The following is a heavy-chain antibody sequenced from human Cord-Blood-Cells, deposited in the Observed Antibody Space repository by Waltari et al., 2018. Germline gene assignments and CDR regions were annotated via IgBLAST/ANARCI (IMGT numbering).Heavy chain of an antibody. Sequence: QVQLVESGGGVVQPGGSLRLSCSAPGFPLSSYGLDGVPQAPGKGLEWVAFIRYDGSNKYYADSVKGRFTISRDNSKNTLYLQMNSLRAEDTAVYYCAKVAVLVRGANDYWGQGTLVTVSS. CDR3: AKVAVLVRGANDY. CDR2: IRYDGSNK. J-gene: IGHJ4*02. CDR1: GFPLSSYG. D-gene: IGHD3-10*01. V-gene: IGHV3-30*02.